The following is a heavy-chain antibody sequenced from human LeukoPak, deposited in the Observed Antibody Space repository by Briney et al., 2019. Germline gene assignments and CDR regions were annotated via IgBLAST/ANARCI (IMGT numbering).Heavy chain of an antibody. Sequence: GRSLRLSCAASGFRFSSYGMHWVRQAPGKGLEWVAVISYDGSNKYYADSVKGRFTISRDNSKNTLYLQMNSLRAEDTAVYYCARDLPTYSYDSSGYPHYYAMDVWGQGTTVTVSS. V-gene: IGHV3-30*03. J-gene: IGHJ6*02. CDR3: ARDLPTYSYDSSGYPHYYAMDV. CDR1: GFRFSSYG. CDR2: ISYDGSNK. D-gene: IGHD3-22*01.